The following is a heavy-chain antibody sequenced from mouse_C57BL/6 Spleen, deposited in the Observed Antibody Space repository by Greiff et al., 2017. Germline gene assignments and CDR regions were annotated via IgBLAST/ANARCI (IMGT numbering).Heavy chain of an antibody. D-gene: IGHD2-2*01. Sequence: VQLQQPGAELVKPGASVKMSCKASGYTFTSYWITWVKQRPGQGLEWIGDIYPGSGSTNYNEKFKSKATLTVDTSSSTAYMQLSSLTSEDSAVYYCAMIGYDAGDAMDYWGQGTSVTVSS. CDR1: GYTFTSYW. CDR2: IYPGSGST. CDR3: AMIGYDAGDAMDY. J-gene: IGHJ4*01. V-gene: IGHV1-55*01.